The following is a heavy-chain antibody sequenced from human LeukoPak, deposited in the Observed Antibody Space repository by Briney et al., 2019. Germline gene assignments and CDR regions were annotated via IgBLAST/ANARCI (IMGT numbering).Heavy chain of an antibody. D-gene: IGHD3-22*01. CDR2: IYYGGST. Sequence: PSETLSLTCSVSGGSVSSSHYWGWIRQPPGKGLEWIGSIYYGGSTYYNASLRSRVTTSVDTSKNQFSLKLSSVTAADTAVYYCAKSTYYYDTFVNAFDLWGQGTVVTVSS. CDR1: GGSVSSSHY. CDR3: AKSTYYYDTFVNAFDL. J-gene: IGHJ3*01. V-gene: IGHV4-39*07.